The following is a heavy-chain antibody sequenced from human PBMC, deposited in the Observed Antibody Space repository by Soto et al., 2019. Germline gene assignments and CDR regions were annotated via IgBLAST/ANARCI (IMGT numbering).Heavy chain of an antibody. CDR1: GFTFSSYG. J-gene: IGHJ4*02. CDR3: AKDSLVTGTTSFYY. V-gene: IGHV3-30*18. Sequence: SLRLSCAASGFTFSSYGMHWVRQAPGKGLEWVAVISYDGSNKYYADSVKGRFTISRDNSKNTLYLQMNSLRAEDTAVYYCAKDSLVTGTTSFYYWGQGTLVTVSS. D-gene: IGHD1-7*01. CDR2: ISYDGSNK.